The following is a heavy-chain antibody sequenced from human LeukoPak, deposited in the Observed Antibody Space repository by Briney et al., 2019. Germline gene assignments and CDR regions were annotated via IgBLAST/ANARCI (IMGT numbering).Heavy chain of an antibody. Sequence: SETLSLTCSVSGGSINNYYWSWIRQPPGKGLEWIGHIFYSGSTNYNPSLKSRVTISLVMSKNQISLKLSSVTTADTAMYYCARTDDAFHIWGHGTTVTVSS. CDR1: GGSINNYY. CDR3: ARTDDAFHI. J-gene: IGHJ3*02. D-gene: IGHD2-21*02. CDR2: IFYSGST. V-gene: IGHV4-59*01.